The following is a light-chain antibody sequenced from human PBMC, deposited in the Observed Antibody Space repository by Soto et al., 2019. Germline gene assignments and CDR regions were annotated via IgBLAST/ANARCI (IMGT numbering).Light chain of an antibody. CDR3: QPYNNWPLT. CDR2: DTS. Sequence: TVMTRSPATLSVSPWERATSFWWASQSVGSDLAWYQQKPGQAPRLVIYDTSTRATGVPARFSGSRSGPEFTLTINSLQSEDFAIYYCQPYNNWPLTFGGGTKVDIK. V-gene: IGKV3-15*01. CDR1: QSVGSD. J-gene: IGKJ4*01.